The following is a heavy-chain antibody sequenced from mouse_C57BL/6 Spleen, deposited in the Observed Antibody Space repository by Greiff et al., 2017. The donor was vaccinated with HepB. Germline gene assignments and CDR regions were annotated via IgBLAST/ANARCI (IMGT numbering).Heavy chain of an antibody. J-gene: IGHJ2*01. CDR1: GYSFTDYN. Sequence: EVKLMESGPELVKPGASVKISCKASGYSFTDYNMNWVKQSNGKSLEWIGVINPNYGTTSYNQKFKGKATLTVDQSSRTAYMQINSLTSEDSAVYYWAREGTAQATVDYWGQGTTLTVSS. CDR2: INPNYGTT. V-gene: IGHV1-39*01. CDR3: AREGTAQATVDY. D-gene: IGHD3-2*02.